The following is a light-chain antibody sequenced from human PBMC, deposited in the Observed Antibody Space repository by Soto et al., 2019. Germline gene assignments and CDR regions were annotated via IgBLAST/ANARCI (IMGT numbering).Light chain of an antibody. Sequence: DIQMTQSPSTLSASVGDRVTITCRASQSIGTWLAWYQQKPGKAPKLLIFDASSLEGGVPSRFSGSGSGTDFTLTISSLQPDDFATYYCHQYNSYSPAFGQGTKVEIK. CDR1: QSIGTW. V-gene: IGKV1-5*01. J-gene: IGKJ1*01. CDR3: HQYNSYSPA. CDR2: DAS.